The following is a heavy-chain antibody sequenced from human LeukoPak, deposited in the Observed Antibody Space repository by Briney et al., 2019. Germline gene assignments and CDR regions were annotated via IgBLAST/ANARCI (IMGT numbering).Heavy chain of an antibody. Sequence: GGSLRLSCAASGSTFSSYAIHWVRQAPGKGLEWVAVIWYDGSNKYYADSVKGRFTISRDNPKNTLYLQMNSLRAEDMAIYYCAGYGGFSKWGQGTHVTVSS. D-gene: IGHD4-23*01. J-gene: IGHJ4*02. CDR1: GSTFSSYA. V-gene: IGHV3-33*08. CDR3: AGYGGFSK. CDR2: IWYDGSNK.